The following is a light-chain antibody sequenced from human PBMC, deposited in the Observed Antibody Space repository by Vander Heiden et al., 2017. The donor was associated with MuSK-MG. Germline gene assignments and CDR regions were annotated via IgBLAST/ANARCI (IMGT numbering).Light chain of an antibody. V-gene: IGKV3-20*01. Sequence: IVLTQSPGTLSLSPGERATLTCRASQRVNNKYLAWYQQKPGQAPRLLIYAASSRDTGIPDRFSGSASETDFTLTISILDPEDFAVYYCQRDADSPKTFGQGTKVXIK. CDR3: QRDADSPKT. CDR2: AAS. CDR1: QRVNNKY. J-gene: IGKJ1*01.